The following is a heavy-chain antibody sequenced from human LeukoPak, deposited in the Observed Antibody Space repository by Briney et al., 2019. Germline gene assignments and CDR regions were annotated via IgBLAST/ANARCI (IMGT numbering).Heavy chain of an antibody. CDR3: ARSSVPYYYYNYSMDV. CDR2: ISSSGTT. CDR1: GDSISSGDYY. V-gene: IGHV4-61*02. D-gene: IGHD3-22*01. J-gene: IGHJ6*03. Sequence: SETLSLTCTVSGDSISSGDYYWSWIRQPAGKGLEWIGRISSSGTTNYNPSLKSRVTISVDTSKNHFSLRLSSVTAADTAVYYCARSSVPYYYYNYSMDVWGNGTTVTVSS.